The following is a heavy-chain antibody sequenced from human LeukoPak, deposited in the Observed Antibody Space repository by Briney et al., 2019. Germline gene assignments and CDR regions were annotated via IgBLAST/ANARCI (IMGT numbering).Heavy chain of an antibody. CDR2: IFYSGST. Sequence: PSETLSLTCTVSGVSISSTNYSWGWIRQPPGKGLEWIGSIFYSGSTYYTPSLKSRVTISVDTSKNQFSLKLGSVTAADTALYYCARHGRVPDGKTLVYFDHWGQGTLVTVSS. D-gene: IGHD2-2*01. CDR1: GVSISSTNYS. V-gene: IGHV4-39*01. CDR3: ARHGRVPDGKTLVYFDH. J-gene: IGHJ4*02.